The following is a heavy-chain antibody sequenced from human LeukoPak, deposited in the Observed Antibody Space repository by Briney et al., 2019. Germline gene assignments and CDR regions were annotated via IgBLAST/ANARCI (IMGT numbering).Heavy chain of an antibody. CDR1: GYTFTSYG. CDR3: ARYGDYLSTEGYFDY. CDR2: ISAYDGNT. V-gene: IGHV1-18*01. J-gene: IGHJ4*02. D-gene: IGHD4-17*01. Sequence: ASVKVSCKASGYTFTSYGISWVRQAPGQGLEWMGWISAYDGNTNYAQKLQGRVTMTTDTSTTTAYMELRSLRSDDTAVYYCARYGDYLSTEGYFDYWGQGTLVTVSS.